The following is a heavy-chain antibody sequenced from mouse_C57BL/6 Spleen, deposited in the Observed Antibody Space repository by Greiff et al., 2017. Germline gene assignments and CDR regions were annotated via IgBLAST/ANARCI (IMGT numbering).Heavy chain of an antibody. CDR2: ISNGGGST. V-gene: IGHV5-12*01. CDR1: GFTFSDYY. CDR3: GRGDGSD. D-gene: IGHD2-3*01. J-gene: IGHJ3*01. Sequence: EVQLVESGAGLVQPGGSLKLSCAASGFTFSDYYMYWVRQTPEKRLEWVAYISNGGGSTNYPDTVKGRFTISRDNAKNTLYLQMSRLKAEDTAMYYWGRGDGSDWGQGTLVTVSA.